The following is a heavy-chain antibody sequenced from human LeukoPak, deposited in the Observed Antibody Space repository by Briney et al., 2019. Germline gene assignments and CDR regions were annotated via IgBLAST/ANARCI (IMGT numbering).Heavy chain of an antibody. D-gene: IGHD6-19*01. CDR3: ARVSIAVAGTRSSGYFQH. J-gene: IGHJ1*01. Sequence: ASVKVSCKASGYTFTSYYMHWVRQAPGQGLEWMGIINPSGGSTSYAQKFQGRVTMTRDTSTSTVYMELSSLRSEDTAVYYCARVSIAVAGTRSSGYFQHWARAPWSPSPQ. CDR1: GYTFTSYY. V-gene: IGHV1-46*01. CDR2: INPSGGST.